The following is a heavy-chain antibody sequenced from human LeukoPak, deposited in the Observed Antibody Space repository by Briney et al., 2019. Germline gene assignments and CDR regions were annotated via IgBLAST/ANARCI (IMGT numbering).Heavy chain of an antibody. D-gene: IGHD1-1*01. J-gene: IGHJ4*02. Sequence: RASVKVSCKASGYTFTSYYMHWVRQAPGQGLDWMGILSPAGGSTTYAQKFQGRVTMTRDTSTTTVYMELSSLRSEDTAVYYCARVTNYYFDYWGQGTLVTVSS. CDR2: LSPAGGST. CDR1: GYTFTSYY. CDR3: ARVTNYYFDY. V-gene: IGHV1-46*01.